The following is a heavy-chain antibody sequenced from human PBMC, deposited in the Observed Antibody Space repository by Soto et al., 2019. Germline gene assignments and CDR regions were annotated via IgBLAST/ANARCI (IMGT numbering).Heavy chain of an antibody. D-gene: IGHD2-21*02. CDR3: AKDEGIVAATANAFDI. J-gene: IGHJ3*02. V-gene: IGHV3-30*18. Sequence: PGGSLRLSCTVSGFIFSSYGMHWVRQAPGKGLEWVAVISYDGSNKYYADSVKGRFTISRDNSKNTLYLQMNSLRAEDTAVYYCAKDEGIVAATANAFDIWGQGTMVTVSS. CDR2: ISYDGSNK. CDR1: GFIFSSYG.